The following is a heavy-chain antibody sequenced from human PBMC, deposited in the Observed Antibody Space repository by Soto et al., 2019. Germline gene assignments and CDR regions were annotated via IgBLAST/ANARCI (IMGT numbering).Heavy chain of an antibody. J-gene: IGHJ3*01. CDR2: ISYDGSNK. V-gene: IGHV3-30-3*01. CDR3: ARRASR. Sequence: GSLRLSCAASGFTFSSYAMHWVRQAPGKGLEWVAVISYDGSNKYYADSVKGRFTISRDNANNSLFLQMNSLRAEDTAVYYCARRASRWGQGTMVTVSS. CDR1: GFTFSSYA. D-gene: IGHD1-26*01.